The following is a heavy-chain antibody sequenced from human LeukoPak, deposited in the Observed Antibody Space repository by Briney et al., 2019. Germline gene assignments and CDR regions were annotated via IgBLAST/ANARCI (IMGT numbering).Heavy chain of an antibody. V-gene: IGHV4-4*02. Sequence: SETLSLSCAVSGGSISSSNWWSWVRQPPGKGLEWIGEIYHSGSTYYNPSLKSRVTISVDTSKNQFSLKLSSVTAAGTAVYYCARHEEGYDFWSGYYRSNNWFDPWGQGTLVTVSS. CDR2: IYHSGST. J-gene: IGHJ5*02. CDR1: GGSISSSNW. D-gene: IGHD3-3*01. CDR3: ARHEEGYDFWSGYYRSNNWFDP.